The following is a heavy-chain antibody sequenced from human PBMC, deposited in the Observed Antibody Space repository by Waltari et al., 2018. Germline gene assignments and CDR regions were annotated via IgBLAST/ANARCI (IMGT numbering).Heavy chain of an antibody. Sequence: QVQLQQWGAGLLKPSETLSLTCAVYGVSFSGYYWSWIRQPPGKGLEWIGEINRSGSTNYNPSLKSRVTISVDTSKNQFSLKLSSVTAADTAVYYCARARITMVRGVRSFGYWGQGTLVTVSS. D-gene: IGHD3-10*01. CDR3: ARARITMVRGVRSFGY. J-gene: IGHJ4*02. CDR2: INRSGST. CDR1: GVSFSGYY. V-gene: IGHV4-34*01.